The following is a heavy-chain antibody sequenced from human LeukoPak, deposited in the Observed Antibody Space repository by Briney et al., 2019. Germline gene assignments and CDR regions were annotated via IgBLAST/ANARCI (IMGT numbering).Heavy chain of an antibody. J-gene: IGHJ4*02. CDR1: GFTFTNYA. CDR2: ISGGSA. CDR3: AKDSNGWYQRGSNYFDY. D-gene: IGHD6-19*01. V-gene: IGHV3-23*01. Sequence: GGSLRLSCTASGFTFTNYAMSWVRQAPGKGLEWVSSISGGSAYYADFVKGRFTICRDNSKKTVYLQMNSLRAEDTAEYYCAKDSNGWYQRGSNYFDYWGQGTLVTVSS.